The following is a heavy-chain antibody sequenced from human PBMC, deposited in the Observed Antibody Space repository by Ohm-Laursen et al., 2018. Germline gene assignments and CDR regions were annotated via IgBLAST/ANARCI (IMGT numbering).Heavy chain of an antibody. CDR1: GFTFTDHW. J-gene: IGHJ6*02. CDR2: IDRDGRSA. Sequence: SLRLSCAASGFTFTDHWMHWVRQGPGKGLVWVSRIDRDGRSAIYADSVKGRFTISRDNAKNTQYLQMNSLRAEDTAVYYCARDLDYYDSSGYYNTELYGMDVWGQGTTVTVSS. V-gene: IGHV3-74*01. CDR3: ARDLDYYDSSGYYNTELYGMDV. D-gene: IGHD3-22*01.